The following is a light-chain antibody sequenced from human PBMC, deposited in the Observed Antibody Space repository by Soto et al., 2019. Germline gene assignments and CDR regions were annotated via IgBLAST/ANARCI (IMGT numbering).Light chain of an antibody. CDR3: SSYTSSSTL. V-gene: IGLV2-14*01. Sequence: QSVLTQPASVSGSPGQSITISCTGTSSDVGSYNYVSWYQQHPGKAPKLMIYEVSDRPSGISSRFSGSKSDNTASLTISGLQTEDEADYYCSSYTSSSTLFGTGTKLTVL. CDR1: SSDVGSYNY. CDR2: EVS. J-gene: IGLJ1*01.